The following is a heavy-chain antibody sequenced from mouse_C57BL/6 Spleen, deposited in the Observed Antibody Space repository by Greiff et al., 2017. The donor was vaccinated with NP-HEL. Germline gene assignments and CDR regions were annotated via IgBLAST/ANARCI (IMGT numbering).Heavy chain of an antibody. CDR3: ASYDYCFAY. CDR1: GYTFTSYT. V-gene: IGHV1-4*01. Sequence: VQLQQSGAELARPGASVKMSCKASGYTFTSYTMHWVKQRPGQGLEWIGYINPSSGYTKYNQKFKDKATLTADKSSSTAYMQLSSLTSEDSAVYYCASYDYCFAYWGQGTLVTVSA. D-gene: IGHD2-4*01. J-gene: IGHJ3*01. CDR2: INPSSGYT.